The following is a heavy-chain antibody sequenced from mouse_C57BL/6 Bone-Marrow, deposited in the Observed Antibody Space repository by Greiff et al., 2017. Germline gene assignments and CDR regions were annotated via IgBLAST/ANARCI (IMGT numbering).Heavy chain of an antibody. J-gene: IGHJ2*01. CDR1: GYTFTSYW. Sequence: VQLQQSGAELAKPGASVKLSCKASGYTFTSYWMHWVKQRPGQGLEWIGYINPSSGYTKYNQKFKDKATLTADQTSSTAYMQLSSLTYEDSAVYYCARERNWERCYYFDYWGQGTTLTVSS. D-gene: IGHD4-1*01. CDR2: INPSSGYT. V-gene: IGHV1-7*01. CDR3: ARERNWERCYYFDY.